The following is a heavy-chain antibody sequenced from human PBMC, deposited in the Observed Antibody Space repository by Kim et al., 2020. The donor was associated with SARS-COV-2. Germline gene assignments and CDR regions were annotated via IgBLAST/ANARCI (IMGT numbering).Heavy chain of an antibody. Sequence: ASVKVSCKASGYSFTTYYMNWVRQAPGQGLEWMGMSNPSDGHKKYAQKFQGRVTMTRDTSTSTFYMELSSLRSEDTAVYYCARDSSSSGNYFDYWGQGTLVTVSS. J-gene: IGHJ4*02. CDR3: ARDSSSSGNYFDY. V-gene: IGHV1-46*01. CDR1: GYSFTTYY. D-gene: IGHD6-6*01. CDR2: SNPSDGHK.